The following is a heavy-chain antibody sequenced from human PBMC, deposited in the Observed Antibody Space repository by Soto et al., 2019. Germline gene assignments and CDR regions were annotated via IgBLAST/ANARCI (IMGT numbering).Heavy chain of an antibody. CDR2: INHSGST. D-gene: IGHD2-21*02. CDR1: GGSFSGYY. V-gene: IGHV4-34*01. CDR3: ARAIRGNAIGVLVTAIGRWFDP. J-gene: IGHJ5*02. Sequence: SLTCAVYGGSFSGYYWSWIRQPPGKGLEWIGEINHSGSTNYNPSLKSRVTISVDTSKNQFSLKLSSVTAADTAVYYCARAIRGNAIGVLVTAIGRWFDPWGQGTLVTVYS.